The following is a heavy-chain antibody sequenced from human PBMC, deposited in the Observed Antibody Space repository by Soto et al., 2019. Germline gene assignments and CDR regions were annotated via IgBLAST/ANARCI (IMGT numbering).Heavy chain of an antibody. D-gene: IGHD6-19*01. CDR2: ISGSGGST. J-gene: IGHJ3*02. CDR3: AKPQTSPYRSGKSHGLGSFDI. Sequence: GGSLRLSCAASGFTFSSYAMSWVRQAPGKGLEWVSAISGSGGSTYYADSVKGRFTSSRDISKNTLYLQMNILRAEDPAVYYSAKPQTSPYRSGKSHGLGSFDICGQGTMVTVSS. CDR1: GFTFSSYA. V-gene: IGHV3-23*01.